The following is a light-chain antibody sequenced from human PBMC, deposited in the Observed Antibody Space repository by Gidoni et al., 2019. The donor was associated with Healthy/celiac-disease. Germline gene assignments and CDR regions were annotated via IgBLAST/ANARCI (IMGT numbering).Light chain of an antibody. CDR2: DVS. Sequence: QSALTQPASVSGSPGQSITISCTGTSSDVGGYNYVSWYQQHPGKAPKLMIYDVSNRPSGVSNRFSGSKSGNTASLNISGLQAEDEADYYCSSYTSSSTLDYVFGTGTKVTVL. CDR3: SSYTSSSTLDYV. CDR1: SSDVGGYNY. J-gene: IGLJ1*01. V-gene: IGLV2-14*01.